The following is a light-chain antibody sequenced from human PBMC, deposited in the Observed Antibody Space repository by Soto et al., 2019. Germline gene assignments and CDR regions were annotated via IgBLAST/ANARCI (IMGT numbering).Light chain of an antibody. CDR1: SSDVGGYNY. CDR3: SSYTSSSTIV. J-gene: IGLJ1*01. V-gene: IGLV2-14*01. Sequence: QSALTQPASVSGSPGQSITISCTGTSSDVGGYNYVSWYQQHPGKAPKLMIYEVSNRPSGVSNRFSGSKSGNTASLIISGLQAEDEADYYCSSYTSSSTIVFGTGTKLTVL. CDR2: EVS.